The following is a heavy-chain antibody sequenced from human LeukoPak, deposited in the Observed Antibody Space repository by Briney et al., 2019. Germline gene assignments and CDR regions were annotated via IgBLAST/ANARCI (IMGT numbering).Heavy chain of an antibody. D-gene: IGHD3-9*01. J-gene: IGHJ4*02. CDR1: GGSISNYY. CDR3: ARRLRYFDWLPQSPVDY. CDR2: IHYSGKT. Sequence: TSETLSLTCTVSGGSISNYYWSWIRQPPGKGLGWIGYIHYSGKTTYSPPLKSRATISVDTSKNQVSLRLSSVTAVDTAVYYCARRLRYFDWLPQSPVDYWGQGTLVTVSS. V-gene: IGHV4-59*08.